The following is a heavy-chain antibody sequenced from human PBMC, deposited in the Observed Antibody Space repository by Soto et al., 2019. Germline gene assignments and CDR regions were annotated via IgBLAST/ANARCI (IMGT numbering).Heavy chain of an antibody. CDR1: GFTFSNYG. CDR3: ARDVYCSSNSYLIKIVEY. Sequence: QVQLVESGGGVVQPGRSLRLSCAASGFTFSNYGMHWVRQAPGKGLEWVAIMSSDGKNKFYADSVKGRFTISRDDSKNTLYLQMDSLKTEDTAVYSCARDVYCSSNSYLIKIVEYWGQGTLVTVSS. CDR2: MSSDGKNK. V-gene: IGHV3-30*03. J-gene: IGHJ4*02. D-gene: IGHD2-2*01.